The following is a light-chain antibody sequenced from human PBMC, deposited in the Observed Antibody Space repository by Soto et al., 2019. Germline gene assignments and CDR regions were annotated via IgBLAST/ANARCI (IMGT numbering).Light chain of an antibody. V-gene: IGLV2-14*01. Sequence: QSVLTQPASVSGSPGQSITISCTGTSSDVGGYNYVSWYQQHPGKAPKLMIYDVSNRPSGVSNRFSGSKSGNTASLTISGLQAEDEADYYYSSYTSSSTVVVFGGGTKVTVL. CDR3: SSYTSSSTVVV. CDR1: SSDVGGYNY. J-gene: IGLJ2*01. CDR2: DVS.